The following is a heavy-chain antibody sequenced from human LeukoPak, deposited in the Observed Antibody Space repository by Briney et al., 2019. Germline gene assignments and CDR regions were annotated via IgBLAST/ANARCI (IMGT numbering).Heavy chain of an antibody. CDR1: GGTFSSYA. Sequence: SVKVSCKASGGTFSSYAISWVRQAPGQGLEWMGRIIPIFGTANYAQKFQGRVTITTDESTSTAYMELSSLRSEDAAVYYCARDQEEMATDYYYYYYYMDVWGKGTTVTVSS. J-gene: IGHJ6*03. CDR2: IIPIFGTA. CDR3: ARDQEEMATDYYYYYYYMDV. V-gene: IGHV1-69*05. D-gene: IGHD5-24*01.